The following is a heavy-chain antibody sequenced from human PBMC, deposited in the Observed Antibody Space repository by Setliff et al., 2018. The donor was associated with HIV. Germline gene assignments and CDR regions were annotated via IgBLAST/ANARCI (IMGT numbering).Heavy chain of an antibody. CDR2: IYYSGST. Sequence: SETLSLTCTVSGGSISSGGYYWSWIRQHPGEGLEWIGYIYYSGSTYYNPSLKSLVTISVDTSKNQFSLKLSSVTAEDTAVYYCARDGSGYNYYYYYYMDVRGKGTTVTVSS. J-gene: IGHJ6*03. D-gene: IGHD3-22*01. CDR1: GGSISSGGYY. CDR3: ARDGSGYNYYYYYYMDV. V-gene: IGHV4-31*01.